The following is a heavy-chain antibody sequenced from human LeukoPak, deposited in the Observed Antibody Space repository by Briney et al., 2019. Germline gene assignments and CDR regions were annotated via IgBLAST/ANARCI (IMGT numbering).Heavy chain of an antibody. CDR3: AKGPRPGSSGYPNLDC. CDR2: IYGGGST. J-gene: IGHJ4*02. Sequence: GRSLTLSCAASGFTLSSNYMNWVRRAPGKGVEWVSLIYGGGSTNYADSVKGRFTISRDTSKNTLYLQMNSLRVEDTAVYYCAKGPRPGSSGYPNLDCWGQGTLVTVSS. CDR1: GFTLSSNY. V-gene: IGHV3-53*01. D-gene: IGHD3-22*01.